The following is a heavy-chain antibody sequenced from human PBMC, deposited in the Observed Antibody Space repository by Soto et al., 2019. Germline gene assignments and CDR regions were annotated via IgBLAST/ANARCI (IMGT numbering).Heavy chain of an antibody. V-gene: IGHV3-30-3*01. J-gene: IGHJ6*02. CDR1: RFTFSSYA. Sequence: QVQLVESGGGVVQPGRSLRLSCAASRFTFSSYAMDWVRQAPGKWLEWVAVISYDGSNKYYADSVKGRFTISRDNSKNTLYLQMNSLRAEDTAVYYCARDVVVDYYYGMDVWGQGTTVTVSS. CDR3: ARDVVVDYYYGMDV. D-gene: IGHD2-2*01. CDR2: ISYDGSNK.